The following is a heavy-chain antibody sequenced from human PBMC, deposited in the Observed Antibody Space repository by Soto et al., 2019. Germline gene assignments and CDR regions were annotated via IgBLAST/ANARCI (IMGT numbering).Heavy chain of an antibody. V-gene: IGHV3-23*01. CDR1: GFTFSSYA. Sequence: PGGSLRLSCAASGFTFSSYAMSWVRQAPGKGLEWVSATSGSGGSTYYADYVKGRFTISRDNSKNTLYLQMNSLRAEDTAVYYCAKSNYASGLFPSDYYYGMDVWGQGTTVTVSS. D-gene: IGHD2-21*01. J-gene: IGHJ6*02. CDR2: TSGSGGST. CDR3: AKSNYASGLFPSDYYYGMDV.